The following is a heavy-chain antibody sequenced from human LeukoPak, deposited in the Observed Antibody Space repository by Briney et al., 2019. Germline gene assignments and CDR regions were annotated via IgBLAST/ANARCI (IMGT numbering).Heavy chain of an antibody. CDR2: IYPTAST. D-gene: IGHD6-13*01. CDR3: ARAYSSSWYWNWFDP. CDR1: GYSISSGYY. Sequence: SETLSLTCTVSGYSISSGYYWCWIRQPPGKGLEWIGNIYPTASTYYNPSLKSPVTISVDTSKNQFSLKVSSVSAADTAVYYCARAYSSSWYWNWFDPWGQGTLVTVSS. V-gene: IGHV4-38-2*02. J-gene: IGHJ5*02.